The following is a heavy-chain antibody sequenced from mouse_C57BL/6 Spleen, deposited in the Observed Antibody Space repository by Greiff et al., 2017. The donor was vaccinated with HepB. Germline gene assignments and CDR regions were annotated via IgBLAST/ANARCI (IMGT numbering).Heavy chain of an antibody. J-gene: IGHJ1*03. V-gene: IGHV14-1*01. CDR2: IDPEDGDT. Sequence: EVQLQESGAELVRPGASVKLSCTASGFNIKDYYMHWVKQRPEPGLVWIGRIDPEDGDTEYTPKFQGKATMTADTSSNTAYPPLISLTSEDTSVYDSTTCSSYGGYFDVWGTGTTVTVSS. CDR3: TTCSSYGGYFDV. D-gene: IGHD1-1*01. CDR1: GFNIKDYY.